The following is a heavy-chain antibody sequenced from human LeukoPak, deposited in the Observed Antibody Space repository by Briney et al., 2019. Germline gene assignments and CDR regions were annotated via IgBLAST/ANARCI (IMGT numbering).Heavy chain of an antibody. D-gene: IGHD6-19*01. J-gene: IGHJ4*02. CDR1: GFTVSSNY. V-gene: IGHV3-66*01. Sequence: GGSLRLSCAASGFTVSSNYMGWVRQAPGKGLEWVSVIYSGGSTYADSVKGRFTISRDNSKNTLYLQMNSLRAGDTAVYYCARGLHYSSDWYYFDYWGQGTLVTVSS. CDR3: ARGLHYSSDWYYFDY. CDR2: IYSGGST.